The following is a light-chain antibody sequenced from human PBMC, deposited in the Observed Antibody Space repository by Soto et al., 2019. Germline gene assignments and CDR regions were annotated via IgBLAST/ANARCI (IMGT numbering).Light chain of an antibody. CDR1: QGISSY. CDR3: QKYDSAPWT. J-gene: IGKJ1*01. V-gene: IGKV1-27*01. Sequence: DIQMTQSPSSLSASVGDRVTITCRASQGISSYLAWYQQKPGKVPKLLIYGASTLQSGVPSRFSGSGSGTDFTLTISSLQPEDVATYYCQKYDSAPWTLGQGTKVET. CDR2: GAS.